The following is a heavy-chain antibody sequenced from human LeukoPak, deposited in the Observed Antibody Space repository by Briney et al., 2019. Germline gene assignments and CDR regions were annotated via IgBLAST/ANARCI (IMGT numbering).Heavy chain of an antibody. CDR2: ISSNGGST. Sequence: GGSLRLSCAASGFTFSSYAMHWVRQAPGKGLEYVSAISSNGGSTYYANSVRGRFTISRDNSKNTLYLQMGSLRAEDMAVYYCAGDATIRYCSGGSCYSDYYYYMDVWGKGTTVTISS. J-gene: IGHJ6*03. CDR1: GFTFSSYA. CDR3: AGDATIRYCSGGSCYSDYYYYMDV. V-gene: IGHV3-64*01. D-gene: IGHD2-15*01.